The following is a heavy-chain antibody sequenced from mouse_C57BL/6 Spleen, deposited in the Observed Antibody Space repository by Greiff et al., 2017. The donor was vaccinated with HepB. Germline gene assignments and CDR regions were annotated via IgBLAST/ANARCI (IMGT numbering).Heavy chain of an antibody. D-gene: IGHD4-1*02. V-gene: IGHV14-4*01. J-gene: IGHJ4*01. CDR3: TASTGTRAMDY. CDR2: IDPENGDT. CDR1: GFNIKDDY. Sequence: EVQLQQSGAELVRPGASVKLSCTASGFNIKDDYMHWVKQRPEQGLEWIGWIDPENGDTEYASKFQGKATITADTSSNTAYLQLSSLTSEATAIYYCTASTGTRAMDYWGQGTSVTISS.